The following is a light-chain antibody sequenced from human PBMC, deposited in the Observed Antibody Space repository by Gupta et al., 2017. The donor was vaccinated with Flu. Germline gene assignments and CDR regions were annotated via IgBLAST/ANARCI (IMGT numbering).Light chain of an antibody. V-gene: IGLV3-21*02. CDR2: DNR. Sequence: SYVLTQAPSVSVAPGQTAIISCGGNNVGSKSVHWYQQKPGQAPALVIYDNRDRPSGIPDRFSGSNSGNTATLTISRVDAGDEADYYCHVWDRNSYHAFGTGTKVTVL. CDR1: NVGSKS. CDR3: HVWDRNSYHA. J-gene: IGLJ1*01.